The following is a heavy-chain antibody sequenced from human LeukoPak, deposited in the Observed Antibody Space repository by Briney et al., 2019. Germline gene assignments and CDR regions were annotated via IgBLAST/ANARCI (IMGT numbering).Heavy chain of an antibody. CDR3: ASSFPTTVGTYYYYGMDV. J-gene: IGHJ6*02. CDR2: IIPIFGIA. V-gene: IGHV1-69*04. CDR1: GGTFSSYA. Sequence: SVKVSCKASGGTFSSYAISWVRQAPGQGLEWMGRIIPIFGIANYAQKFQGRVTITADKSTSTAYMELSSLRSEDTAVYYCASSFPTTVGTYYYYGMDVWGRGTTVTVSS. D-gene: IGHD4-11*01.